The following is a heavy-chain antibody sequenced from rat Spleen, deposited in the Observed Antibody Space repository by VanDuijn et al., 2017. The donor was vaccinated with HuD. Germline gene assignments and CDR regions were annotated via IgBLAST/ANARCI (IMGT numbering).Heavy chain of an antibody. CDR2: ISYTGTT. Sequence: EVQLQESGPGLVKPSQSLSLTCSVTDYSITSNYWGWIRKFPGNKMEWIGHISYTGTTSYNPSLKSRISMTRDTSKNQFFLQVISVTAEDTATYYCARSEGVHYYLPFADWGQGTLVTVSP. CDR3: ARSEGVHYYLPFAD. CDR1: DYSITSNY. J-gene: IGHJ3*01. D-gene: IGHD1-11*01. V-gene: IGHV3-1*01.